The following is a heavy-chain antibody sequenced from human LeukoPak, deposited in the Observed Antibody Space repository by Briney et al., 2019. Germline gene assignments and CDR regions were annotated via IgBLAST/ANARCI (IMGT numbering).Heavy chain of an antibody. V-gene: IGHV3-33*06. CDR2: IWHDGSAE. J-gene: IGHJ4*02. D-gene: IGHD6-19*01. CDR3: AKDNRGGWSGYFDY. Sequence: GRSLRLSCATSGFIFSSYGMYWVRQGPGKGLEWVAVIWHDGSAEFYADSVKGRFTVSRDDSRNTVYLQMNSLRAEDTALYYCAKDNRGGWSGYFDYWGQGILVTVSS. CDR1: GFIFSSYG.